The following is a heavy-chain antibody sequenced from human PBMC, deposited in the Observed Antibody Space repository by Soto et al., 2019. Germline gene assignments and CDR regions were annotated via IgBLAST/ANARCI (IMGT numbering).Heavy chain of an antibody. CDR2: ISGSGGST. V-gene: IGHV3-23*01. J-gene: IGHJ4*02. CDR3: VKPQVDIVATMAFDY. D-gene: IGHD5-12*01. CDR1: GITFGSRA. Sequence: PGGSLRLSCVASGITFGSRAMSWVRQAPGEGLEWVSAISGSGGSTYYADSVKGRFTISRDNSKNTLHLQMNSLRAEDTAVYYCVKPQVDIVATMAFDYWGQGTLVTVSS.